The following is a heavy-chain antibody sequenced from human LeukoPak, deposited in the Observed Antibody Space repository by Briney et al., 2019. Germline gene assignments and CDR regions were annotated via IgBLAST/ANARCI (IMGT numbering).Heavy chain of an antibody. V-gene: IGHV4-31*03. CDR1: GGSISSGGYY. Sequence: SETLSLTCTVSGGSISSGGYYWSWIRQHPGKGLEWIGYIYYSGSTYYNPSLKSRVTISVDTSKNQFSPKLSSVTAADTAVYYCARGIDDSSGYYLNYFDYWGQGTLVTVSS. CDR2: IYYSGST. D-gene: IGHD3-22*01. CDR3: ARGIDDSSGYYLNYFDY. J-gene: IGHJ4*02.